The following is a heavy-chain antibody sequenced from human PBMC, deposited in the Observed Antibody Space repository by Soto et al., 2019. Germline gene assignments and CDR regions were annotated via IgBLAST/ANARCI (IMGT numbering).Heavy chain of an antibody. V-gene: IGHV3-74*01. D-gene: IGHD1-26*01. CDR3: VRVGSGSYSWRDP. CDR1: GFTFCTYW. J-gene: IGHJ5*02. CDR2: INTDGGTT. Sequence: EVQLEESGGDLAQPGGSLRLSCAASGFTFCTYWMHWVRQAPGKGLVWVSRINTDGGTTTYAESVKGRFTISRDNARNTLNLQMNSLRPEDTAPYYCVRVGSGSYSWRDPWGQGTLVTVSS.